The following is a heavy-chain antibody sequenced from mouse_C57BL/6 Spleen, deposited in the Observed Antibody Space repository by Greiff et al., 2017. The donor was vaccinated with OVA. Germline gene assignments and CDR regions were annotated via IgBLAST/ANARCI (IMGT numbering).Heavy chain of an antibody. CDR3: ASTSNWDRYYFAY. J-gene: IGHJ2*01. V-gene: IGHV1-69*01. D-gene: IGHD4-1*01. Sequence: VQLQQPGAELVMPGASVKLSCKASGYTFTSYWMHWVKQRPGQGLEWIGEIDPSDSYTNYNQKFKGKATLTVDNSSSTAYMQLSSLTSEDSAVYYCASTSNWDRYYFAYWGQGTTLTVSS. CDR2: IDPSDSYT. CDR1: GYTFTSYW.